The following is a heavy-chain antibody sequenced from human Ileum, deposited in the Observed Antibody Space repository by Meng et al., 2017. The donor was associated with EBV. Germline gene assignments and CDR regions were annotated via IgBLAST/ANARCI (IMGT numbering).Heavy chain of an antibody. D-gene: IGHD2-21*02. J-gene: IGHJ4*02. CDR3: ARERGGGDRGIQ. CDR2: MSYTGST. CDR1: NGSVSSYGYY. Sequence: QVHLQGAGRGMVKPSETLSLTCSVSNGSVSSYGYYWTWIRQPPGKGLEWIGYMSYTGSTNYKSTLKSRVTISVDKSKNQFSLKLSSVTAADTAVYYCARERGGGDRGIQWGQGTLVTVSS. V-gene: IGHV4-61*08.